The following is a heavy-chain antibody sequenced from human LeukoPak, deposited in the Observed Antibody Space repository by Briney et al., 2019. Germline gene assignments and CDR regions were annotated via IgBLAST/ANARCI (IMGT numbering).Heavy chain of an antibody. CDR2: ISSSSSTI. Sequence: GGSLRLSCAAPGFTFTSYSMNWVRQTPGKGLEWVSYISSSSSTIYYADSVKGRFTIFRDNAKNSLYLQMNSLRDEDTAVYYCARELRGGDYEGTYWGQGTLVTVSS. V-gene: IGHV3-48*02. J-gene: IGHJ4*02. D-gene: IGHD2-21*02. CDR1: GFTFTSYS. CDR3: ARELRGGDYEGTY.